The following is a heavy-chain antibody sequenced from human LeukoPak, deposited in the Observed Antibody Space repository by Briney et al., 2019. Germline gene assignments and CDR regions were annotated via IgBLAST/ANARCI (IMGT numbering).Heavy chain of an antibody. CDR3: ARGISLRYFDWSPRFDP. Sequence: PSETLSLTCTVSGGSISTYCWSWIRQPAGKGLEWIGHICTSGSTNYNPSLKSRVTMSVDTSKNQFSLKLSSVTAADTAVYYCARGISLRYFDWSPRFDPWGQGTLVTVSS. J-gene: IGHJ5*02. D-gene: IGHD3-9*01. CDR2: ICTSGST. V-gene: IGHV4-4*07. CDR1: GGSISTYC.